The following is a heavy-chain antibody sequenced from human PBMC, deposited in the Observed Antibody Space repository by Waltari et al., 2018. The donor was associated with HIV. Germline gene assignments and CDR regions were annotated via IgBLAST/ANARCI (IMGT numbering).Heavy chain of an antibody. CDR1: GGSFSGYY. CDR3: ASGSYGNL. J-gene: IGHJ4*02. CDR2: INHSGST. V-gene: IGHV4-34*01. Sequence: QVQLQQWGAGLLKPSETLSLTCAVYGGSFSGYYWSWIRQPPGKGLEWIGEINHSGSTNYNPSLKSRVTISVDTSKNQFSLKLSSVTAADTAVYYCASGSYGNLWGQGTLVTVSS. D-gene: IGHD5-18*01.